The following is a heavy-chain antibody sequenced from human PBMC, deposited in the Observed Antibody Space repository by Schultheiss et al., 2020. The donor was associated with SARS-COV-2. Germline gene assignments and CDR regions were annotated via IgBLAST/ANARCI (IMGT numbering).Heavy chain of an antibody. CDR1: GFTFSGYG. J-gene: IGHJ4*02. Sequence: GGSLRLSCAASGFTFSGYGMHWARQAPGKGLEWVAVISYDGSNKYYADSVKGRFTISRDNSKNTLYLQMNSLRAEDTAVYYCVKDKVGATGYWGQGALVTVSS. V-gene: IGHV3-30*18. CDR2: ISYDGSNK. CDR3: VKDKVGATGY. D-gene: IGHD1-26*01.